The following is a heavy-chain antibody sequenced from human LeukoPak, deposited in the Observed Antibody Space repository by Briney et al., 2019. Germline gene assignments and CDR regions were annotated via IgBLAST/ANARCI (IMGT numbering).Heavy chain of an antibody. D-gene: IGHD6-19*01. V-gene: IGHV3-7*01. Sequence: GGSLRLSCAASGFTFSSYWMSWVRQAPGQGLEWVANIKQDGSEKYYEDSVKGRFTISRDNAQNSLYPQMNSLRAEDTAVYYCARVRSGWSFDYWGQGTLVTVSS. CDR3: ARVRSGWSFDY. J-gene: IGHJ4*02. CDR2: IKQDGSEK. CDR1: GFTFSSYW.